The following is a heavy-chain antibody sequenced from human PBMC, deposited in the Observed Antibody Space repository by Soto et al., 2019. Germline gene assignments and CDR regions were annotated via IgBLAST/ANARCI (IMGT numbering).Heavy chain of an antibody. CDR2: IYYSGST. Sequence: PSETLSLTCTVSGGFISSYYWSWIRQHPGKGLEWIGYIYYSGSTYYNPSLKSRVTISVDTSKNQFSLKLSSVTAADTAVYYCARESYPWYFDYWGQGTLVTVSS. CDR1: GGFISSYY. J-gene: IGHJ4*02. V-gene: IGHV4-59*06. CDR3: ARESYPWYFDY.